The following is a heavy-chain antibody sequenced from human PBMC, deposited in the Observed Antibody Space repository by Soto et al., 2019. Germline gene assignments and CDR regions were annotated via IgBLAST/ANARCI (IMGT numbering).Heavy chain of an antibody. V-gene: IGHV1-18*01. CDR2: ISAYNGNT. CDR1: GYTFTSYG. D-gene: IGHD6-13*01. CDR3: ARDGYSTNFAY. Sequence: QVQLVQSGAEVKKPGASVKVSCKASGYTFTSYGISWVRQAPGQGLEWIGWISAYNGNTNNAQKLQGRVTMTTDTSTITADRELRSLRSDDTAVYYCARDGYSTNFAYWGQGTLVTVSS. J-gene: IGHJ4*02.